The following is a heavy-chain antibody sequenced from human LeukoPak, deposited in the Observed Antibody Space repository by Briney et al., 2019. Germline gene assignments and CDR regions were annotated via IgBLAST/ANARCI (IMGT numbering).Heavy chain of an antibody. CDR2: INHSGST. Sequence: PSETLSLTCAVYGGSFSGYYWSWIRQPPGKGLEWIGEINHSGSTIYNPSLKSRVTISVDTSKNQFSPKLSSVTAADTAVYYCARQTGSGLFILPGGQGTLVTVSS. D-gene: IGHD3/OR15-3a*01. CDR1: GGSFSGYY. V-gene: IGHV4-34*01. J-gene: IGHJ4*02. CDR3: ARQTGSGLFILP.